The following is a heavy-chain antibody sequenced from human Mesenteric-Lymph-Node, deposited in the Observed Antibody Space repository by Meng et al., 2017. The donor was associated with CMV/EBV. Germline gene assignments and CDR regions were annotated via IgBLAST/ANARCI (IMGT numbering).Heavy chain of an antibody. J-gene: IGHJ4*02. CDR2: IIPVFSTA. V-gene: IGHV1-69*06. CDR3: ARSGGASGYDPPPY. CDR1: GDASTYA. D-gene: IGHD5-12*01. Sequence: KASGDASTYAMSWVRQAPGQGLEWMGGIIPVFSTAKYAQRFQDRVTVSADTSTNTAYMELSSLRFEDTAVYYCARSGGASGYDPPPYWGQGTLVTVSS.